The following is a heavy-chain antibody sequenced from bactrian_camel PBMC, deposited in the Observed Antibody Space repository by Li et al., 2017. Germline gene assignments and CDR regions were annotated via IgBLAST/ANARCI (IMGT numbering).Heavy chain of an antibody. D-gene: IGHD1*01. J-gene: IGHJ4*01. Sequence: HVQLVESGGGSVQAGGSLRLSCKAPGYAHNAYSVAWFRQTPGMERVGVAAMYTSDQRTYYDDSVKGRITISQDKTESAFYLQMDSMKLEDTAVYYCAARPVNTRACVAGGRYEFGYWGQGTQVTVS. CDR1: GYAHNAYS. CDR3: AARPVNTRACVAGGRYEFGY. V-gene: IGHV3S1*01. CDR2: MYTSDQRT.